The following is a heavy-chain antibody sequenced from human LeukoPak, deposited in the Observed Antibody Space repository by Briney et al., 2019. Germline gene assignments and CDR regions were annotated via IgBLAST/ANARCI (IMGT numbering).Heavy chain of an antibody. CDR3: ARGLSPDRGTVAGTVPFDP. V-gene: IGHV3-21*01. D-gene: IGHD6-19*01. CDR1: GFTFSSYS. J-gene: IGHJ5*02. Sequence: GGSLRLSCAASGFTFSSYSMNWVRQAPGKGLEWVSSISSSSSYIYYADSVKGRFTISRDNAKNSLYLQMNSLRAEDTAVYYCARGLSPDRGTVAGTVPFDPWGQGTLVTVSS. CDR2: ISSSSSYI.